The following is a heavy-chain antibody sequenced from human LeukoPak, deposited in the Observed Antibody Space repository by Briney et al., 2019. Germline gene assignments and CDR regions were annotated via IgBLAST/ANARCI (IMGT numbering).Heavy chain of an antibody. J-gene: IGHJ4*02. CDR1: GFTFSSYW. Sequence: PRGSLRLSCGASGFTFSSYWMSWVRQAPGKGLEWVANIKQDGSEKYYVDSVKGRFTISRDNAKNSLYLQMNSLRAEDTAVYYCARGQGFSSSWFDYWGQGTLVTVSS. CDR3: ARGQGFSSSWFDY. D-gene: IGHD6-13*01. V-gene: IGHV3-7*01. CDR2: IKQDGSEK.